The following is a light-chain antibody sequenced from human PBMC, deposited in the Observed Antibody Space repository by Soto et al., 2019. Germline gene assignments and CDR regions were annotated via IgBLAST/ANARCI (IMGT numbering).Light chain of an antibody. Sequence: DIVMTQCPDSLAVALGERATINCKSSQSVLYSSNNKNYLAWYQQKPGQPPKLLIYRASTRESGVPDRFSGSGSGTDVTLTISSLQAEDVAVYYCQQYYSTLPTFGQGTKVEIK. J-gene: IGKJ1*01. CDR2: RAS. V-gene: IGKV4-1*01. CDR1: QSVLYSSNNKNY. CDR3: QQYYSTLPT.